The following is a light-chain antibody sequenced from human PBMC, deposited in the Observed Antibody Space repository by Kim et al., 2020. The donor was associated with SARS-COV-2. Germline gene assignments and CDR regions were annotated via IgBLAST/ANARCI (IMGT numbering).Light chain of an antibody. Sequence: DIQMTQSPSTLSASVGDRVTITCRASQSICSWLDWYQQKPGKAPKLLIYKASSLESGVPSRFSGSGSGTEFTLTISSLQPDDFASYYCQQFNSYPYTFGQEPEVEIK. CDR1: QSICSW. J-gene: IGKJ2*01. CDR2: KAS. CDR3: QQFNSYPYT. V-gene: IGKV1-5*03.